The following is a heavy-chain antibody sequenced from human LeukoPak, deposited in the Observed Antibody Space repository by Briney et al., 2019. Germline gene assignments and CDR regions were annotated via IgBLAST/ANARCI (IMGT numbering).Heavy chain of an antibody. CDR2: TYYRSTWYN. J-gene: IGHJ3*02. CDR1: GDSVSSKSVA. D-gene: IGHD1-26*01. V-gene: IGHV6-1*01. Sequence: SQTLSLTCAISGDSVSSKSVAWNWIRQSPSRGLEWLGRTYYRSTWYNDYAVSVKSRITINPDTSKNQFSLHLNSVTPEDTAVYFCARVKEEFTSGSAFDIWGQGTMVTVSS. CDR3: ARVKEEFTSGSAFDI.